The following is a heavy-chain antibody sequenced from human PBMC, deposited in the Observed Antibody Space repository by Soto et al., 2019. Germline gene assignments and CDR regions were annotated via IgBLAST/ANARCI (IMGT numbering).Heavy chain of an antibody. V-gene: IGHV1-69*01. Sequence: QVQLVQSGAEVKKPGSSVKVSCKASGGTFSSYAISWVRQAPGQGLEWMGGIIPIFGTANYAQKFQGRVTITADGSTSTAYMELSSLRSEDTAVYYCARDQGGTMVRGVYYYYGMDVWGQGTTVTVSS. CDR3: ARDQGGTMVRGVYYYYGMDV. J-gene: IGHJ6*02. D-gene: IGHD3-10*01. CDR1: GGTFSSYA. CDR2: IIPIFGTA.